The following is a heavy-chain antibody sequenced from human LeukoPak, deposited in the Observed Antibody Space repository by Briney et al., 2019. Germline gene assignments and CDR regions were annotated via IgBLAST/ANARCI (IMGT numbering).Heavy chain of an antibody. V-gene: IGHV4-34*01. CDR2: INHSGST. J-gene: IGHJ6*03. Sequence: PSETLSLTCAVYGGSFSGYYWSWIRQPPGKGLEWIGEINHSGSTNYNPSLKSRVTISVDTSKNQFSLKLSSVTAADTAVYYCARRGLWFGLYYYYYMDVWGKGTTVTISS. CDR3: ARRGLWFGLYYYYYMDV. D-gene: IGHD3-10*01. CDR1: GGSFSGYY.